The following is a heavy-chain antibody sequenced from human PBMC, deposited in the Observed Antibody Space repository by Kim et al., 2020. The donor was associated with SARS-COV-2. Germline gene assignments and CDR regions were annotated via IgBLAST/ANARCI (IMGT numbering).Heavy chain of an antibody. CDR1: GYTVTYSY. D-gene: IGHD3-22*01. CDR2: IYSGGNT. V-gene: IGHV3-66*01. Sequence: GGSLRLSCAASGYTVTYSYMGWVRQALGKGLEWVSFIYSGGNTIYADSVKGRLIISRDHSKNTLYLQMNSLRAEDTAVYYCATVVFYYDAGYFKNWGQGTLVIVSS. CDR3: ATVVFYYDAGYFKN. J-gene: IGHJ1*01.